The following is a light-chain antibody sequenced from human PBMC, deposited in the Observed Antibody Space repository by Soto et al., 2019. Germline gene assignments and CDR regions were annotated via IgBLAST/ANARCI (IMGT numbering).Light chain of an antibody. CDR1: QTITTW. J-gene: IGKJ1*01. Sequence: DIQLTQSPSTLSASVGDRVTITCRASQTITTWLAWYQQKPGKAPKFLIYDASSLESGVPSRFSGSGSGTEFTLTISSLQPDDFATYYCQQYDSYPRPFGQGTKVEIK. CDR3: QQYDSYPRP. V-gene: IGKV1-5*01. CDR2: DAS.